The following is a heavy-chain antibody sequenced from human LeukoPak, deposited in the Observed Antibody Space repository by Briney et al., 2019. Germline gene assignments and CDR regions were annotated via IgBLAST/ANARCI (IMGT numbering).Heavy chain of an antibody. D-gene: IGHD1-26*01. Sequence: TGGSLRLSCAAYGFTFSIYAMSWVRQAPGKGLEWVSATSGSGGSTYYADSVKGRFTISRDNSKNTLYLQMNSLRAEDTAVYYCAKGIVGATRSGMDVWGQGTTVTVSS. CDR3: AKGIVGATRSGMDV. CDR2: TSGSGGST. V-gene: IGHV3-23*01. CDR1: GFTFSIYA. J-gene: IGHJ6*02.